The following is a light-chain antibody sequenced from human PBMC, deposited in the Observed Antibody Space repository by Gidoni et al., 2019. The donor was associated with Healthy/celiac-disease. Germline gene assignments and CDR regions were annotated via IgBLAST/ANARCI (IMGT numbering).Light chain of an antibody. V-gene: IGKV1-39*01. CDR3: QQSYSTPCT. Sequence: DIQMTQSPSSLSASVGDRVTITCRASQSINSYLNWYQQKPGKAPKLLLYAASSLQSGVPSRFSGSGSGTDFTLTISSLQPEDFATYYCQQSYSTPCTFGPGTKVDIK. CDR1: QSINSY. J-gene: IGKJ3*01. CDR2: AAS.